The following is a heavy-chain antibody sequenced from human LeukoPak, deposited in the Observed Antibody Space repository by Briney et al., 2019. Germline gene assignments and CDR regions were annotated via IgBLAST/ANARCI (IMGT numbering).Heavy chain of an antibody. D-gene: IGHD3-22*01. V-gene: IGHV3-48*01. J-gene: IGHJ4*02. CDR3: ARGGYYYDSSGYLVY. CDR2: ISSSSSTI. CDR1: GFTFSSYS. Sequence: PGGSLRLSCAASGFTFSSYSMNWVRQAPGKGLEWVSYISSSSSTIYYADSVKGRFTISRDNAKNSLYLQMNSLRAEDTAVYYCARGGYYYDSSGYLVYWGQGTLVTVSS.